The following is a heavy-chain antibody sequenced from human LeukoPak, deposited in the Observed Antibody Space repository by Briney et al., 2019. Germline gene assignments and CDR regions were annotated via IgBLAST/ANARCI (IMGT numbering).Heavy chain of an antibody. CDR1: GGSISHYY. Sequence: SSETLSLTCTVSGGSISHYYWSWIRQPPGKGLEWIGEIYHSGSTNYNPSLKSRVTISVDKSKNQFSLKLSSVTAADTAVYYCARVGRYYDSSGYPNPFDYWGQGTLVTVSS. J-gene: IGHJ4*02. CDR3: ARVGRYYDSSGYPNPFDY. D-gene: IGHD3-22*01. V-gene: IGHV4-59*12. CDR2: IYHSGST.